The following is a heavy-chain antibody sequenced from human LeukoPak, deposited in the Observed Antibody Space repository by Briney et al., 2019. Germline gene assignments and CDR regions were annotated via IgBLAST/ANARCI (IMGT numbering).Heavy chain of an antibody. J-gene: IGHJ3*02. Sequence: GGSLRLSCAASGFTFSSYAMHWVRQAPGKGLEWVAVISDDGINKYYADPVKGRFTISRDNSKNALYLEMSSLRAEDTAVYYCASVDDLDAFAMWGQGTMVIVFS. CDR2: ISDDGINK. CDR3: ASVDDLDAFAM. D-gene: IGHD5-12*01. V-gene: IGHV3-30*04. CDR1: GFTFSSYA.